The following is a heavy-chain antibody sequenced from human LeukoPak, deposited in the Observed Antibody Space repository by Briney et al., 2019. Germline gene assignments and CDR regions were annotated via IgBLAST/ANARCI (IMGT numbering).Heavy chain of an antibody. Sequence: KPSETLSLTCTVSGGSISSYYWSWIQQPPGKGLEWIGYIYYSGSTNYNPSLKSRVTISVDTSKNQFSLKLSSVTAADTAVYYCARIRYYDYVWGSYHPDYFDYWGQGTLVTVSS. J-gene: IGHJ4*02. D-gene: IGHD3-16*02. CDR1: GGSISSYY. CDR2: IYYSGST. V-gene: IGHV4-59*01. CDR3: ARIRYYDYVWGSYHPDYFDY.